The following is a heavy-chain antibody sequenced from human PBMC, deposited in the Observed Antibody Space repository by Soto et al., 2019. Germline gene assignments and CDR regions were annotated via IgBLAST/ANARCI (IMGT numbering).Heavy chain of an antibody. J-gene: IGHJ4*02. CDR3: ARGNIVATGLVY. Sequence: PSETLSLTCTVSGGSISSGGYYWSWIRQHPGKGLEWIGYIYYSGSTYYNPSLKSRVTISVDTSKNQFSLKLNSVTAADTAVYYCARGNIVATGLVYWGQGTLVTVSS. CDR1: GGSISSGGYY. D-gene: IGHD5-12*01. CDR2: IYYSGST. V-gene: IGHV4-31*03.